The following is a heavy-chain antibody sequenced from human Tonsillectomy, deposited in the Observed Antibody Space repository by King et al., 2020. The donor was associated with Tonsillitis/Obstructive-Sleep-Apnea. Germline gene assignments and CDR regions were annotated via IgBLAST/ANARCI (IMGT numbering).Heavy chain of an antibody. Sequence: QLQESGPGLVKPSETLSLTCTVSGGSISSSSYYWGWIRQPPGKGLEWIGSIYYSGSTYYNPSLKSRVTISVDTSKNQFSLKLSSVTAADTAVYYCAGTLSARPGELQHWGQGTLVTVSS. V-gene: IGHV4-39*01. D-gene: IGHD6-6*01. CDR2: IYYSGST. CDR1: GGSISSSSYY. CDR3: AGTLSARPGELQH. J-gene: IGHJ1*01.